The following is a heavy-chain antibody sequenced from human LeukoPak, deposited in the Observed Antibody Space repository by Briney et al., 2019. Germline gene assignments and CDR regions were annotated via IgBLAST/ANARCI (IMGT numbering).Heavy chain of an antibody. CDR3: ARQVECGFDY. J-gene: IGHJ4*02. Sequence: SETLSLTCTVSGGSLSSYYWRWVRQPPGEGLEWVGYIYYSGSTNYNPSLKSRVTISVDTSKNQFSLRLSSVTAADTAVYYCARQVECGFDYWGQGTLVTVSS. V-gene: IGHV4-59*08. CDR1: GGSLSSYY. CDR2: IYYSGST. D-gene: IGHD2-21*01.